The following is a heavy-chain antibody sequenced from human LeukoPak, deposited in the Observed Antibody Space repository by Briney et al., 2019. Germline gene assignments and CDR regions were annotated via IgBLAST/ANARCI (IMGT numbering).Heavy chain of an antibody. D-gene: IGHD1-20*01. CDR2: INSDGSST. CDR3: ARGAITGTDAFDI. CDR1: GFTFSSYW. Sequence: GGSLRLSCAASGFTFSSYWMHWVRQAPGKGLVWVSRINSDGSSTSYADSVKGRFTISRDNAKNTLYLQMNSLRADDTAAYYCARGAITGTDAFDIWGQGTMVTVSS. V-gene: IGHV3-74*01. J-gene: IGHJ3*02.